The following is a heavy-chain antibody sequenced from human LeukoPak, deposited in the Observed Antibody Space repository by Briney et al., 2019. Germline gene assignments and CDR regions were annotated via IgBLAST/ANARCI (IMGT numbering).Heavy chain of an antibody. CDR2: IKQDGSEK. CDR3: ARDRPKYYYDTRVY. Sequence: GGSLRLSCAASRFSFSNYWMTWVRQAPGKGLEWVAKIKQDGSEKFYVDSVKGRFTISRDNSKNTLYLQMNSLRAEDTAVYYCARDRPKYYYDTRVYWGQGTLVTVSS. J-gene: IGHJ4*02. V-gene: IGHV3-7*01. D-gene: IGHD3-22*01. CDR1: RFSFSNYW.